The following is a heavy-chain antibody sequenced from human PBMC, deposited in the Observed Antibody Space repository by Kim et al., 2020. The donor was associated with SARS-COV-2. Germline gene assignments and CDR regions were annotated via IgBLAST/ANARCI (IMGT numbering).Heavy chain of an antibody. CDR2: IDPSDSYT. J-gene: IGHJ5*02. CDR3: ARQSRITIFGVVIIGWFDP. V-gene: IGHV5-10-1*01. Sequence: GESLKISCKGSGYSFTSYWISWVRQMPGKGLEWMGRIDPSDSYTNYSPSFQGHVTISADKSISTAYLQWSSLKASDTAMYYCARQSRITIFGVVIIGWFDPWGQGTLVTVSS. CDR1: GYSFTSYW. D-gene: IGHD3-3*01.